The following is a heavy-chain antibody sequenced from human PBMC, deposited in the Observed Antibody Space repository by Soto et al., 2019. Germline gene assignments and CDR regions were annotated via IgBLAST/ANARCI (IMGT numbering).Heavy chain of an antibody. Sequence: QLQLQESGPGLVKPSQTMSLACTVSGCSFSSGGYYWSWIRQLPGQGLEWIGYIYYSGSTYYNPSIKSRFTISLDTSKNQFSLKLSSVTAADTAVDYCARATSFSGHHGYWGQGTLVTVSS. CDR3: ARATSFSGHHGY. CDR2: IYYSGST. D-gene: IGHD2-8*02. J-gene: IGHJ4*02. CDR1: GCSFSSGGYY. V-gene: IGHV4-31*03.